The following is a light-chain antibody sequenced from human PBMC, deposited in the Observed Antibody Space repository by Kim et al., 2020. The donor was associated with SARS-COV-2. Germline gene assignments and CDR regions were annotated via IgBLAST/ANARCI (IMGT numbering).Light chain of an antibody. CDR1: EPVSRSY. Sequence: EIVLTQSPGTLSLSPGERATLSCRASEPVSRSYVAWYQQKPGQAPRLLIYGESIRATGIPDRFSGSGFVRDFTLTISRLEPEDSALYYCQQYASPLITFGGGTKVEI. CDR2: GES. J-gene: IGKJ4*01. CDR3: QQYASPLIT. V-gene: IGKV3-20*01.